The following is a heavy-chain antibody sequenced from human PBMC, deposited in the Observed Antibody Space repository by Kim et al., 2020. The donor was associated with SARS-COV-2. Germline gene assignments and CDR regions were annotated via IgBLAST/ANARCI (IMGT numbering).Heavy chain of an antibody. CDR3: AREYPRRYNFDS. CDR2: ANPNDGSA. V-gene: IGHV1-46*01. CDR1: GYTFTSHF. J-gene: IGHJ4*02. D-gene: IGHD3-16*02. Sequence: ASVKVSCKASGYTFTSHFIHWVRLAPGQGLEWMGIANPNDGSAAYVQKFQGRVTMTRDTSTSTVYMELRGLTSEDTAVYYCAREYPRRYNFDSWGQGTLVTVSS.